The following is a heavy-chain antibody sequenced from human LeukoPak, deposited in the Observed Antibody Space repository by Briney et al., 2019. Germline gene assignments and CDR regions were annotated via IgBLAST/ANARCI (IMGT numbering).Heavy chain of an antibody. CDR2: IYYSGST. D-gene: IGHD1-14*01. Sequence: PSETLSLTCTVSGGSISSYYWSWIRQPPGQGLEWIGYIYYSGSTNYNPSLKSRVTISVDTSKNQFSLKLSSVTAADTAVYYCARRLRVPNRPRDDAFDIWGQGTMVTVSS. CDR1: GGSISSYY. J-gene: IGHJ3*02. V-gene: IGHV4-59*01. CDR3: ARRLRVPNRPRDDAFDI.